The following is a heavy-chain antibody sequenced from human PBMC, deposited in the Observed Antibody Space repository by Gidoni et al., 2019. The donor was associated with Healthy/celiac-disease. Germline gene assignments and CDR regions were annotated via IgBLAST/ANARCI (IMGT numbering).Heavy chain of an antibody. CDR1: GGSISSSSYY. CDR3: ARMVYAIGWFDP. D-gene: IGHD2-8*01. Sequence: QLQLQESGPGLVKPSETLSLTCTVSGGSISSSSYYWGWIRQPPGKGLEWIGSIYYSGSTYYNPSLKSRVTISVDTSKNQFSLKLSSVTAADTAVYYCARMVYAIGWFDPWGQGTLVTVSS. V-gene: IGHV4-39*01. J-gene: IGHJ5*02. CDR2: IYYSGST.